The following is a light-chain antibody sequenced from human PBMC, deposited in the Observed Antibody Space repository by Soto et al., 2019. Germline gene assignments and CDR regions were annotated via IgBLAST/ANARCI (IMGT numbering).Light chain of an antibody. J-gene: IGLJ1*01. CDR2: EVS. V-gene: IGLV2-8*02. CDR3: SSYAGSNNYV. CDR1: SSDVGGYNY. Sequence: QSSLTQPASAYRSPGQSVTITCPGTSSDVGGYNYVSWYQQHPGKAPKLMIYEVSKRPSGVPDRFSGSKSGNTASLTVSGLQAEDEADYYCSSYAGSNNYVFGTGTKVTV.